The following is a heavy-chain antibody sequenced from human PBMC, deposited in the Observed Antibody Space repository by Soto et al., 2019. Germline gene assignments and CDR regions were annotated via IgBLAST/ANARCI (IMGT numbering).Heavy chain of an antibody. J-gene: IGHJ6*02. Sequence: QVHLVQSGAEVKKPGASVTVSCKASGYTFTSYYMHWLRQAPGQRLEWLGVINTSAGSTTYAQEFQGIVSMTRDTSASTVNMELTSLRSEDTAVYYCAREIVVPPSNAAGYFYHGMDVWGQGTTVTVSS. V-gene: IGHV1-46*01. CDR3: AREIVVPPSNAAGYFYHGMDV. CDR1: GYTFTSYY. CDR2: INTSAGST. D-gene: IGHD3-22*01.